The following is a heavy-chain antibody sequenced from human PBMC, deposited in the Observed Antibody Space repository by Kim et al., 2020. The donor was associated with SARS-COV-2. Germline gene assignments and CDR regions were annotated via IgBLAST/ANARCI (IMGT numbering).Heavy chain of an antibody. D-gene: IGHD2-21*01. CDR3: ARGGGGDCFDY. Sequence: TRYSPSFQGQVTISADKSISTAYLQWSSLKASDTAMYYCARGGGGDCFDYWGQGTLVTVSS. J-gene: IGHJ4*02. CDR2: T. V-gene: IGHV5-51*01.